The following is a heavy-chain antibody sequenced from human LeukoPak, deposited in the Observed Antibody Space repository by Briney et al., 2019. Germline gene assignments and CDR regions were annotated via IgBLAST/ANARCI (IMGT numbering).Heavy chain of an antibody. CDR2: IYTSGTT. CDR3: ARNVAGSFDY. CDR1: GGSMSSDY. J-gene: IGHJ4*02. Sequence: SETLSLTCTVSGGSMSSDYWTWIRQPAGKGLEWIGRIYTSGTTNYNPSLKSRVAMSVDTSKNQFSLRVSSVTAADTAVYYCARNVAGSFDYWGQGTLVTVSS. V-gene: IGHV4-4*07. D-gene: IGHD1-1*01.